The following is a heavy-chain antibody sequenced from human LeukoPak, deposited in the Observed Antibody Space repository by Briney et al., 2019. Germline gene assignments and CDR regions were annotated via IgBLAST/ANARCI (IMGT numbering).Heavy chain of an antibody. J-gene: IGHJ4*02. D-gene: IGHD3-3*01. CDR1: GYTFTSYG. CDR3: ARVYYDFWSGYYRATYFDY. Sequence: ASVKVSCKASGYTFTSYGISWVRQAPGQGLEWMGWISSYNGNTNYAQKLQGRVTMTTDTSTSTAYMELRSLRSDDTAVYYCARVYYDFWSGYYRATYFDYWGQGTLVTVSS. CDR2: ISSYNGNT. V-gene: IGHV1-18*01.